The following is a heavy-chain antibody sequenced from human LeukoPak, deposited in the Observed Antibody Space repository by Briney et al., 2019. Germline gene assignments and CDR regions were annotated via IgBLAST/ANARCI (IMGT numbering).Heavy chain of an antibody. V-gene: IGHV1-3*04. CDR3: ARPAPGRYGYHAFDI. J-gene: IGHJ3*02. CDR2: INTGNGNT. Sequence: ASVKVSCKASGYTFTSYAMHWVRQAPGQRLEWMGWINTGNGNTKYSQKFQGRVTITRDTSASTAYMELSSLRSEDTAVYYCARPAPGRYGYHAFDIWGQGTMVTVSS. D-gene: IGHD5-18*01. CDR1: GYTFTSYA.